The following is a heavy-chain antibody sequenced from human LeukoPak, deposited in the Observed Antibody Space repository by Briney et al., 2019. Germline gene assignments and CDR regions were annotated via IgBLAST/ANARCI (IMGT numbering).Heavy chain of an antibody. CDR1: GGSISSYY. V-gene: IGHV4-4*09. D-gene: IGHD2-2*01. J-gene: IGHJ3*02. CDR3: ARRRCCSSTSCYWDDAFDI. Sequence: SETLSLTCTVSGGSISSYYWSWIRQPPGKGLEWIGYIYTSGSTIYNPSLKSRVTISVDTSKNQFSLKLSSVTAADTTVYYCARRRCCSSTSCYWDDAFDIWGQGTMVTVSS. CDR2: IYTSGST.